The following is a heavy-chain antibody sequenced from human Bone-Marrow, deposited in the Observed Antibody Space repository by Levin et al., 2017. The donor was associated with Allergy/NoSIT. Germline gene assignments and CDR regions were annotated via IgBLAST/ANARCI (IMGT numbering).Heavy chain of an antibody. D-gene: IGHD4-23*01. CDR1: GGSVNTGSYF. CDR3: AREVSGGGSRFDL. V-gene: IGHV4-61*01. CDR2: IYYSGST. J-gene: IGHJ3*01. Sequence: SETLSLTCTVSGGSVNTGSYFWSWVRQPPGRGLEWIGYIYYSGSTNYNHALKSRVTISLDTSKNQFSLKLNSVTAADTATYYCAREVSGGGSRFDLWGQGTMVTVSS.